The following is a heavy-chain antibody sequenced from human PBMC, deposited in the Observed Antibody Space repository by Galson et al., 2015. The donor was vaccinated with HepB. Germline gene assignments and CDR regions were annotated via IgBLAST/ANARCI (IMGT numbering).Heavy chain of an antibody. V-gene: IGHV1-46*01. J-gene: IGHJ6*02. CDR1: GYTFTSYY. D-gene: IGHD1/OR15-1a*01. CDR3: AREKELEHHYYYGMDV. CDR2: INPSGGST. Sequence: SVKVSCKASGYTFTSYYMHWVRQAPGQGLEWMGIINPSGGSTSYAQKFQGRVTMTRDTSTSTVYMELSSLRSEDTAVYYCAREKELEHHYYYGMDVWGQGTTVTVSS.